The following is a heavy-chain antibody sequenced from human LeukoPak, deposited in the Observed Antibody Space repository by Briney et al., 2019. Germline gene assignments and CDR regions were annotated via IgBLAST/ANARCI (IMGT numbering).Heavy chain of an antibody. D-gene: IGHD3-10*01. CDR2: ISAYNGNT. CDR1: GYTFTSYG. V-gene: IGHV1-18*01. J-gene: IGHJ4*02. Sequence: ASVKVSCKASGYTFTSYGIGWVRQAPGQGLEWMGWISAYNGNTNYAQKLQGRVTMTTDTSTSTAYMELRSLRSDDTAVYYCARDYGPAHYYGSGTLLSPDYWGQGTLVTVSS. CDR3: ARDYGPAHYYGSGTLLSPDY.